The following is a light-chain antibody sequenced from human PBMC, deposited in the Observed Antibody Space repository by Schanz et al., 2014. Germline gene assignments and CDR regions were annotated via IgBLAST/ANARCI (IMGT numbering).Light chain of an antibody. V-gene: IGKV3-15*01. CDR1: QSVSSN. CDR2: GAS. Sequence: EIVLTQSPGTLSLSPGERATLSCRASQSVSSNLAWYQQKPGQAPRLLLYGASTRANGVPARFSGSGSGTEFTLIITSLQSEDFAVYYCQQYNNWFSVSFGGGTKVEIK. J-gene: IGKJ4*01. CDR3: QQYNNWFSVS.